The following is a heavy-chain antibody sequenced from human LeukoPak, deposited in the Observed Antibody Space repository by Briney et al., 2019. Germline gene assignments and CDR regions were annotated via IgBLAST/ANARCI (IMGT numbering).Heavy chain of an antibody. D-gene: IGHD3-9*01. CDR1: GYTFTNYG. CDR3: ARDSLRYFDWFSHDAFNI. CDR2: ISTYTGNT. Sequence: ASVKVSCKVSGYTFTNYGISWVRQAPGQGLEWMGWISTYTGNTNYAQRLQGRVTMTTDTSTTTAYMELRSLRSDDTAVYYCARDSLRYFDWFSHDAFNIWGQGTMVTVSS. J-gene: IGHJ3*02. V-gene: IGHV1-18*04.